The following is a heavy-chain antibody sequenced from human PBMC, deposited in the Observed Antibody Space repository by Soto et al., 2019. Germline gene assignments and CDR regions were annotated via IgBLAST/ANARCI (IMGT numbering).Heavy chain of an antibody. CDR1: GFTFSDYY. D-gene: IGHD1-26*01. V-gene: IGHV3-72*01. CDR2: TRNRANSYTT. J-gene: IGHJ3*02. CDR3: ARDGREVGVTSDALDI. Sequence: HPGGSLRLSCAASGFTFSDYYMDWVRQAPGKGLEWVGRTRNRANSYTTEYAASVKGRFTVSRDDSRNSLYLQMNSLKTEDTAVYFCARDGREVGVTSDALDIWGRGTLVTVSS.